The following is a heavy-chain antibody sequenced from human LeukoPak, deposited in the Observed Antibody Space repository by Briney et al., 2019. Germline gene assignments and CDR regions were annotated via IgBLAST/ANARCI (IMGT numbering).Heavy chain of an antibody. V-gene: IGHV4-59*08. CDR1: GGSISSYY. CDR3: ARIGIAVAGTWFDP. Sequence: SETLSLTCTVSGGSISSYYWSWIRQPPGKGLEWIGYIYYSGSTNYNPSLKSRVTISVDTSKNQFSLKLSSVTAADTVVYYCARIGIAVAGTWFDPWGQGTLVTVSS. D-gene: IGHD6-19*01. J-gene: IGHJ5*02. CDR2: IYYSGST.